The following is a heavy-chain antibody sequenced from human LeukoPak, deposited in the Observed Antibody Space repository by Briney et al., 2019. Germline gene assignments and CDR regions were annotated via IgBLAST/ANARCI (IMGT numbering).Heavy chain of an antibody. J-gene: IGHJ4*02. CDR2: ISSSSSTI. V-gene: IGHV3-48*01. CDR3: AREPQTYSSSSDY. CDR1: GFTFSSYS. D-gene: IGHD6-6*01. Sequence: GGSLRLSCAASGFTFSSYSMNWVRQAPGKGLEWVSYISSSSSTIYYADSVKGRFTISRDNAKNSLYLQMNSLRAEDTAVYYCAREPQTYSSSSDYWGQGTLVTVSS.